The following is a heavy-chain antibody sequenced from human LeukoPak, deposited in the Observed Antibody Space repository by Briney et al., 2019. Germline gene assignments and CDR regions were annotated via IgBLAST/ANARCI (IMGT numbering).Heavy chain of an antibody. Sequence: ASVQVSCKASGYTFTSYDINWVRQATGQGLEWMGWMNPNSGNTGYAQKFQGRVTMTRNTSISTAYMELSSLRSEDTAVYYCARVMVRGVNPLGYWGQGTLVTVSS. CDR1: GYTFTSYD. V-gene: IGHV1-8*01. J-gene: IGHJ4*02. CDR3: ARVMVRGVNPLGY. D-gene: IGHD3-10*01. CDR2: MNPNSGNT.